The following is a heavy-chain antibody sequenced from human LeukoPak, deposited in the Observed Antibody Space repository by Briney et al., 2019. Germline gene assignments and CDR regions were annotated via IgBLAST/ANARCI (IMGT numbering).Heavy chain of an antibody. CDR1: GITFSDDW. V-gene: IGHV3-7*01. CDR2: IKQDGSEK. J-gene: IGHJ4*02. CDR3: ARAVSYYDFWSGWAS. D-gene: IGHD3-3*01. Sequence: GGSLRLSCAISGITFSDDWMSWVRQAPGTGLEWVANIKQDGSEKYYVDSVKGRFTISRDNAKNSLYLQMNSLRAEDTAVYYCARAVSYYDFWSGWASWGQGTLVTVSS.